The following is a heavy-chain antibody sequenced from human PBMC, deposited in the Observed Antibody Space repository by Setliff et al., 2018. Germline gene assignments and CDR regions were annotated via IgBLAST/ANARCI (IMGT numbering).Heavy chain of an antibody. CDR1: GFTFSTYR. CDR3: ARDRGGTNPWFDP. Sequence: GGSLRLSCAASGFTFSTYRMHWVRQAPGKGLEWVSVIYNQGNTYYAESVKGRFTISRDISKSTLYLQMNSLRAEDTAVYYCARDRGGTNPWFDPWGQGTLVTVSS. CDR2: IYNQGNT. J-gene: IGHJ5*02. V-gene: IGHV3-53*01. D-gene: IGHD3-10*01.